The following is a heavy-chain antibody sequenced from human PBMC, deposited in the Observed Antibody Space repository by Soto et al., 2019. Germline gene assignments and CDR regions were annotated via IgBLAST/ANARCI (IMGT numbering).Heavy chain of an antibody. CDR1: GFSLSTSAEG. D-gene: IGHD2-15*01. J-gene: IGHJ6*02. Sequence: QITLKESGPTLVKPTQTLTLTCTFSGFSLSTSAEGVAWIRQPPGKALEWLALIYWDDDERYSPFLKSRLTIAKATSKDQVVLTMTNMDPVDTATYFCAHKGGRGAAMDVWGQGTTVTVSS. CDR3: AHKGGRGAAMDV. CDR2: IYWDDDE. V-gene: IGHV2-5*02.